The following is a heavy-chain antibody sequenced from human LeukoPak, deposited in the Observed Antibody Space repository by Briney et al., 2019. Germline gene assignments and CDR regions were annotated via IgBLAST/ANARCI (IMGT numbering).Heavy chain of an antibody. D-gene: IGHD2/OR15-2a*01. CDR3: TRDSSFMLDY. CDR1: GFTFSSYG. CDR2: ISYDGSNK. V-gene: IGHV3-30*03. Sequence: GGSLRLSCAASGFTFSSYGMHWVRQAPGKGLEWVAVISYDGSNKYYADSVKGRFTISRDNAKNTLYLQMNSLRAEDTAVYYCTRDSSFMLDYWGQGTLVTVSS. J-gene: IGHJ4*02.